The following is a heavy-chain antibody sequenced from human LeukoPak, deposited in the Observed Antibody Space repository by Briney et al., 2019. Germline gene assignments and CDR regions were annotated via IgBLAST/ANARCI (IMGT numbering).Heavy chain of an antibody. CDR3: ARQYRYYYDSSGYYADR. CDR1: GGSISSGSYY. CDR2: IYYSGST. J-gene: IGHJ4*02. D-gene: IGHD3-22*01. Sequence: PSETLSLTCTVSGGSISSGSYYWGWIRQPPGKGLEWIGSIYYSGSTYYNPSLKSRVTISVDTSKNQFSLKLSSVTAADTAVYYCARQYRYYYDSSGYYADRWGQGTLVTVSS. V-gene: IGHV4-39*01.